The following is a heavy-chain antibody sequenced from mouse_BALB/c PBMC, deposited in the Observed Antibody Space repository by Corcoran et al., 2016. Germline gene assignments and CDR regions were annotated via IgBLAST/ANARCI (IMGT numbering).Heavy chain of an antibody. Sequence: EVQLQQSGPELVKPGASMKISCNASGYSFTGYTMNWVKQSHGQNFEWIGLINPYNGGTSYNQKFKGKATLTVDKSSSTAYMELLSLTSEDSAVYYCARGWYFDVWGAGTTVIVSS. V-gene: IGHV1-18*01. CDR1: GYSFTGYT. CDR3: ARGWYFDV. J-gene: IGHJ1*01. CDR2: INPYNGGT.